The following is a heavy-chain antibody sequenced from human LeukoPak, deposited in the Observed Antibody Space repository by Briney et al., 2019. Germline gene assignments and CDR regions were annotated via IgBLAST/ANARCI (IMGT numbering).Heavy chain of an antibody. J-gene: IGHJ4*02. Sequence: QPGGALRLSCAASGLTFSSYAMHWVRQAPGKGLEWVAVISYDGSNKYYADSVKGRFTISRDNSKNTLYLQMNSLRAEDTAVYYCARDRYDYGFDYWGQGTLVTVSS. V-gene: IGHV3-30*04. CDR3: ARDRYDYGFDY. CDR2: ISYDGSNK. D-gene: IGHD4-17*01. CDR1: GLTFSSYA.